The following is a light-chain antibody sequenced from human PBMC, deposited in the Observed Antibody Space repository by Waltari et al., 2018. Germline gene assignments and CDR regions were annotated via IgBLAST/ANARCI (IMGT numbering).Light chain of an antibody. CDR1: QLGGQY. V-gene: IGLV3-1*01. Sequence: SYDLTQPPSVSVSPGQTASITRSGDQLGGQYLSWYQQKTGQSPLLVIYQDNKRPSEIPERFSGSSSGNTATLTISGTQAFDEADYYCQTWDTGTAIFGGGTKVTVL. CDR2: QDN. J-gene: IGLJ2*01. CDR3: QTWDTGTAI.